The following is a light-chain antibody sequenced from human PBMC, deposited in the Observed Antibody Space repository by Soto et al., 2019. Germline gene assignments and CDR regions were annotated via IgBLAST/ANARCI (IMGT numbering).Light chain of an antibody. CDR1: QGISTY. CDR2: AAS. V-gene: IGKV1-39*01. CDR3: QQSYSTPWT. Sequence: IQRTQSASSLSASVGDRVTITCRASQGISTYLNWYQQKPGKAPKLLIYAASSLQSGVPSRFSGSGSETDFTLTFSSLKTEDFATYAGQQSYSTPWTFGQGTKVDIK. J-gene: IGKJ1*01.